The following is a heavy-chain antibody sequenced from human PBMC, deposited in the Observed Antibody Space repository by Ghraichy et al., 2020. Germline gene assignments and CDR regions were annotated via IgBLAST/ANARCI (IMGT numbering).Heavy chain of an antibody. V-gene: IGHV3-7*01. CDR3: GRGRGVGV. Sequence: GGSLRLSCAASGFTFSDYWMTWVRQAPGKGLEWVANIKQDGSEKYYVDSVKGRFTISRDNAKKSLYLQMNSLRVEDTAVYYFGRGRGVGVWGQGTTVTVSS. CDR1: GFTFSDYW. CDR2: IKQDGSEK. J-gene: IGHJ6*02.